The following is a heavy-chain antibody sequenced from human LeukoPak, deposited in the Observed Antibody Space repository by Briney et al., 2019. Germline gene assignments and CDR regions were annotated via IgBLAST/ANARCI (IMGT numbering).Heavy chain of an antibody. CDR2: IYYSGST. Sequence: PSETLSLTCTVSGGSISSYYWSWIRQPPGKGLEWIGYIYYSGSTNYNPSLKSRVTISVDTSKNQFSLKLSSVTAADTAVYYCANAVAGSPLFQHWGQGTLVTVSS. CDR1: GGSISSYY. J-gene: IGHJ1*01. V-gene: IGHV4-59*01. CDR3: ANAVAGSPLFQH. D-gene: IGHD6-19*01.